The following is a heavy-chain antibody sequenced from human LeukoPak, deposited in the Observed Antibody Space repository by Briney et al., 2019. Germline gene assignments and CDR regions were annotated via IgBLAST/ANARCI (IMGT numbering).Heavy chain of an antibody. D-gene: IGHD2-15*01. V-gene: IGHV3-72*01. Sequence: GGSLRLSCAASGFTFSDHYIDWVRQAPGKGLEWVGRIRNKVNSYTTEYAASVKGRFTISRDDSKNSLYLQMNSLKTEDTAVYYCVTVVGASYLDYCGQGTLVTVSS. CDR1: GFTFSDHY. CDR2: IRNKVNSYTT. CDR3: VTVVGASYLDY. J-gene: IGHJ4*02.